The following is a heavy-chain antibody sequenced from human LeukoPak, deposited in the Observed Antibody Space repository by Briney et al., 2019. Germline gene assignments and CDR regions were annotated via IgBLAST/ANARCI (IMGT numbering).Heavy chain of an antibody. D-gene: IGHD2-15*01. V-gene: IGHV1-24*01. CDR1: GYTLTELS. CDR3: ATALGCSGGSCYGTMDY. J-gene: IGHJ4*02. CDR2: FDPEDGET. Sequence: ASVKVSCKVSGYTLTELSMHWVRQAPGKGLEWMGGFDPEDGETIYAQKFQGRVTMTEDTSTDTAYMELSSLRSEDTAVYYCATALGCSGGSCYGTMDYWGQGTLVTVSS.